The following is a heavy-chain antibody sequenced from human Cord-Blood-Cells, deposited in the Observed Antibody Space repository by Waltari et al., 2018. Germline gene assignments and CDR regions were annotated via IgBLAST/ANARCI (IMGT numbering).Heavy chain of an antibody. CDR3: ARRGAFDI. CDR1: GFPFSSSR. V-gene: IGHV3-74*01. CDR2: INSDGSST. Sequence: EVQLVESGDGLVQPGGSLRLSCAASGFPFSSSRRPWVRQAPGKGLVWVSRINSDGSSTSYADSVKGRFTISIDNAKNTLYLQMNSLRAEDTAVYYCARRGAFDIWGQGTMVTVSS. J-gene: IGHJ3*02.